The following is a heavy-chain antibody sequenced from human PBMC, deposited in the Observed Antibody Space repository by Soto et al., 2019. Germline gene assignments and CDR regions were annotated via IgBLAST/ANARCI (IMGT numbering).Heavy chain of an antibody. CDR1: GFSVSSNY. CDR2: IYSGGST. D-gene: IGHD4-17*01. J-gene: IGHJ6*03. CDR3: ARHGDYYYYYMDV. Sequence: GGSLRLSCAASGFSVSSNYMSWVRQAPGKGLEWVSVIYSGGSTYYADSVKGRFTISRDNSKNTLYLQMNSLRAEDTAVYYCARHGDYYYYYMDVWGKGTTVTVSS. V-gene: IGHV3-66*04.